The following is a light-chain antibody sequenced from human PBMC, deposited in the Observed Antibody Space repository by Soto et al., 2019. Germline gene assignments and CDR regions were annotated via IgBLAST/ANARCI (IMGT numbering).Light chain of an antibody. V-gene: IGKV1-17*01. Sequence: DIQMTQSPSSLSASVGDRVTITCRASQGIGNDLGWYQQKPGKAPKRLIYAASSLQSAVPSRFSGSGSGTEFTLTISSLQPEDFATYYCLQHNSYPFTFGPGTKVDIK. CDR1: QGIGND. J-gene: IGKJ3*01. CDR2: AAS. CDR3: LQHNSYPFT.